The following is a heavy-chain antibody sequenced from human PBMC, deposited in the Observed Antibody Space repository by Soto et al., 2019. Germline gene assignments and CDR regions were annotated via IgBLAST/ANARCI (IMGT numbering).Heavy chain of an antibody. J-gene: IGHJ6*03. CDR3: ARAPTVTPDYYYYYMDV. V-gene: IGHV1-18*01. CDR2: ISAYNGNT. CDR1: GYTFTSHG. D-gene: IGHD4-17*01. Sequence: GASVKVSCKASGYTFTSHGISWVRQAPGQGLEWMGWISAYNGNTNYAQKLQGRVTMTTDTSTSTAYMELRSLRSDDTAVYYCARAPTVTPDYYYYYMDVWGKGTTVTVSS.